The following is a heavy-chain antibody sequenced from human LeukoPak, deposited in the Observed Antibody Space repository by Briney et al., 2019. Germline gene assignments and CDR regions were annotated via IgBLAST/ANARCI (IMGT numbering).Heavy chain of an antibody. V-gene: IGHV1-24*01. CDR2: FDSEDGET. D-gene: IGHD4-23*01. CDR3: ATAKQDYGGNSNAFDI. CDR1: GYTLTELS. Sequence: ASVKVSCKVSGYTLTELSMHWVRQAPGKGLGWMGGFDSEDGETIYAQKFQGRVTMTEDKSTDTAYMELSSLRSEDTAVYYCATAKQDYGGNSNAFDIWGQGTMVTVSS. J-gene: IGHJ3*02.